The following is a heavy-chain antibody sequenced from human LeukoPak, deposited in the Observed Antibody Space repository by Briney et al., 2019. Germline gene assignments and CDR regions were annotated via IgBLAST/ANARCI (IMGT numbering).Heavy chain of an antibody. CDR2: IVVGSDNT. Sequence: ASVKVSCKASGFNFINSAMQWVRQARGQRLEWIGWIVVGSDNTNYAQKFQGRVTITADESTSTAYMELSSLRSEDTAVYYCARSTYYYGSGSPYDAFDIWGQGTMVTVSS. D-gene: IGHD3-10*01. CDR1: GFNFINSA. CDR3: ARSTYYYGSGSPYDAFDI. J-gene: IGHJ3*02. V-gene: IGHV1-58*02.